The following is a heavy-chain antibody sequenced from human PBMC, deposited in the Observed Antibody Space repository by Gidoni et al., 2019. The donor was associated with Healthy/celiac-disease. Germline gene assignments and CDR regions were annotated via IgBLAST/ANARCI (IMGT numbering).Heavy chain of an antibody. CDR1: GNTVPSYA. D-gene: IGHD3-16*02. V-gene: IGHV1-3*01. CDR3: ASDNRNLGELSYAFDI. CDR2: INAGNGNT. J-gene: IGHJ3*02. Sequence: QVQLLQSGPEVKKPGASVRVSCEASGNTVPSYARHWVHQAPGQRLEWMGWINAGNGNTKYSQKFQGRVTINRDTSASTAYRELSSLRSEDTAVYYCASDNRNLGELSYAFDIWGQGTMVTVSS.